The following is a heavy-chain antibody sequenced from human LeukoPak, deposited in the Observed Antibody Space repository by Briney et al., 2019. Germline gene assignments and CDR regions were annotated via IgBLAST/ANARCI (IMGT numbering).Heavy chain of an antibody. Sequence: PGGSRRLSCAASGFTFSSYWMSWVRQAPGKGLEWVANIKQDGSEKYYVNSVKGRFTISRDNAKNSLYLQMNSLRADDTAVYYCARDFQLLWFGEYYFDYWGQGTLVTVSS. CDR3: ARDFQLLWFGEYYFDY. CDR2: IKQDGSEK. CDR1: GFTFSSYW. V-gene: IGHV3-7*01. D-gene: IGHD3-10*01. J-gene: IGHJ4*02.